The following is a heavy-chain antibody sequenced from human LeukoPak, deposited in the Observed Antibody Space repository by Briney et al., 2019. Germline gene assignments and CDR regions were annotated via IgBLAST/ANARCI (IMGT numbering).Heavy chain of an antibody. D-gene: IGHD2-15*01. V-gene: IGHV4-59*01. CDR3: ARDRGYCSGGSCYRWFDP. J-gene: IGHJ5*02. CDR2: IYYSGST. CDR1: GGSISSYY. Sequence: SETLSLTCTVSGGSISSYYWSWIRQPPGKGLEWIGYIYYSGSTNYNPSLKSRVTISVDTSKNQFSLKLSSVTAADTAVYYCARDRGYCSGGSCYRWFDPWGQGTLVTVSS.